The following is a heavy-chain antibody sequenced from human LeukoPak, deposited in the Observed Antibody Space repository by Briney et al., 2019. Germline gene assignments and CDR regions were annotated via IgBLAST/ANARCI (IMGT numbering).Heavy chain of an antibody. Sequence: GGSLRLSCAASGFIFSSYAMTWVRQAPGRGLEWLSTISGSGTTTYYVDSVKGRFTVSRDNSKNTLYLQMSSLLAGDTAVYYCAKAGHYGSGSYYSDYWGRGTLVTVSP. CDR1: GFIFSSYA. CDR2: ISGSGTTT. D-gene: IGHD3-10*01. CDR3: AKAGHYGSGSYYSDY. J-gene: IGHJ4*02. V-gene: IGHV3-23*01.